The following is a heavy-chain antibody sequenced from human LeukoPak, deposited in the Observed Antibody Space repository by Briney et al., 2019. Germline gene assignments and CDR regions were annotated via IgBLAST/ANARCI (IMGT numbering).Heavy chain of an antibody. V-gene: IGHV3-23*01. CDR2: ITGSGSGI. Sequence: GGSLRLSCAASGFTFSNYAMSWVRQAPGKGVEWVSAITGSGSGIYYADSMKSRFTISRDNSKNTLYLQINSLRAEDTAVYYCAKWGDYDVLTGYYVSDYWGQGTLVTVS. D-gene: IGHD3-9*01. CDR3: AKWGDYDVLTGYYVSDY. CDR1: GFTFSNYA. J-gene: IGHJ4*02.